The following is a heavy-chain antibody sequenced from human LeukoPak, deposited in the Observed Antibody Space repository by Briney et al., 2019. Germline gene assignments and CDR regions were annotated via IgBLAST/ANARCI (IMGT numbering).Heavy chain of an antibody. CDR2: IKQDGSEK. J-gene: IGHJ6*03. CDR1: GFTFSSYW. CDR3: ARVIRAAVAGISFYYYYYVDV. Sequence: GGSLRLSYAASGFTFSSYWMSWVRQAPGKGLEWVANIKQDGSEKYYVDSVKGRFTISRDNAKNSLYLQMNSLRAEDTAVYYCARVIRAAVAGISFYYYYYVDVWGKGTTVTVSS. D-gene: IGHD6-19*01. V-gene: IGHV3-7*01.